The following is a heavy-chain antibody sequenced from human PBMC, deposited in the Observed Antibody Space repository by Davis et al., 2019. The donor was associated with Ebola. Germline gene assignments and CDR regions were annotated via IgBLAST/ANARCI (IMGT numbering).Heavy chain of an antibody. CDR2: ISAYNGNT. V-gene: IGHV1-18*04. Sequence: ASVKVSCKSSGYTFSNYGINWVRQAPGQGLEWMGWISAYNGNTNYAQKLQGRVTMTTDTSTSTAYMELGSLRSDDTAAYYCARASVAARVGGGYWGQGTLVTVSS. CDR3: ARASVAARVGGGY. D-gene: IGHD6-19*01. CDR1: GYTFSNYG. J-gene: IGHJ4*02.